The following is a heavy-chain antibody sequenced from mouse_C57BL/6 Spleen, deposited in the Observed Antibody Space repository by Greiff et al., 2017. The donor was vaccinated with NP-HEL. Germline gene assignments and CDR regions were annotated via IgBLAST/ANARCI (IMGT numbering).Heavy chain of an antibody. V-gene: IGHV1-22*01. CDR3: AVYSNYVWFAY. Sequence: VQLKESGPELVKPGASVKMSCKASGYTFTDYNMHWVKQSHGKSLEWIGYINPNNGGTSYNQKFKGKATLTVNKSSSTAYMELRSLTSEDSAVYYCAVYSNYVWFAYWGQGTLVTVSA. J-gene: IGHJ3*01. CDR2: INPNNGGT. CDR1: GYTFTDYN. D-gene: IGHD2-5*01.